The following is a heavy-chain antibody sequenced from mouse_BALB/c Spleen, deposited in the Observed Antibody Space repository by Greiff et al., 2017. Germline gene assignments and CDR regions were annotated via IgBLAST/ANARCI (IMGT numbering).Heavy chain of an antibody. CDR3: ARGTYDGYYDY. CDR1: GYTFTSYW. D-gene: IGHD2-3*01. Sequence: QVQLQQSGPELVRPGASVKMSCKASGYTFTSYWMHWVKQRPGQGLEWIGRIYPGDGDTNYNGKFKGKATLTADKSSSTAYMQLSSLTSVDSAVYFCARGTYDGYYDYWGQGTTLTVSS. V-gene: IGHV1-82*01. CDR2: IYPGDGDT. J-gene: IGHJ2*01.